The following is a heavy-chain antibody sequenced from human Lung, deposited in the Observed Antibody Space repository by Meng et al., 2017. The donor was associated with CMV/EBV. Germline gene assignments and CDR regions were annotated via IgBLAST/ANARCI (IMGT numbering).Heavy chain of an antibody. D-gene: IGHD2-2*02. CDR3: TRPFYCSSTSCYKFRAFDI. CDR1: GFTFSGSA. J-gene: IGHJ3*02. Sequence: GGSLRLXCAASGFTFSGSAMHWVRQASGKGLEWVGRIRSKANSYATAYAASVKGRFTISRDDSKNTAYLQMNSLKTEDTAVYYCTRPFYCSSTSCYKFRAFDIWXPGTXVTVAS. V-gene: IGHV3-73*01. CDR2: IRSKANSYAT.